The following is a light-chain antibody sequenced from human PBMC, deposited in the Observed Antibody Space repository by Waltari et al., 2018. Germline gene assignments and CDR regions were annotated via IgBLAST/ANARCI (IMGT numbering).Light chain of an antibody. Sequence: QAGLTQPPSMSKDLRQTATLTCTGDSNNVGYQGAVWLQQLQGHPPKLLIYRNNDRPSGISERFSASRSGNTASLTITGLQSEDEAEYYCSAWDRSLSGWMFGGGTKLTVL. CDR2: RNN. V-gene: IGLV10-54*04. CDR1: SNNVGYQG. CDR3: SAWDRSLSGWM. J-gene: IGLJ3*02.